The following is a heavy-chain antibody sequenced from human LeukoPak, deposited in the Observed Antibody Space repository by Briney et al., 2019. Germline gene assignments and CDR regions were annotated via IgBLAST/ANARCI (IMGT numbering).Heavy chain of an antibody. Sequence: PGGSLRLSCAASGFTFSSYAMRWVRQAPGKGLEWVSAISGSGGSTYYADSVKGRFTISRDNSKNTLYLQMNSLRAEDTAVYYCARDSGYDRAPDYWGQGTTVTVSS. CDR1: GFTFSSYA. D-gene: IGHD5-12*01. J-gene: IGHJ4*02. CDR3: ARDSGYDRAPDY. CDR2: ISGSGGST. V-gene: IGHV3-23*01.